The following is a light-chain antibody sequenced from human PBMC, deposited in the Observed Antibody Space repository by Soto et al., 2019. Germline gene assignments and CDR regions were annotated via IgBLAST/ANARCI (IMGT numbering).Light chain of an antibody. Sequence: QSALTQPPSASGSPGQSVTISCTGTRNDIGAYEFVSWYQHHPGKAPKLIIYEVVQRPSGVPDRFSGSKSGNTASLTVSGLQAADEADYYCKSHAGSNNYVLGNGTKVTVL. V-gene: IGLV2-8*01. CDR2: EVV. J-gene: IGLJ1*01. CDR3: KSHAGSNNYV. CDR1: RNDIGAYEF.